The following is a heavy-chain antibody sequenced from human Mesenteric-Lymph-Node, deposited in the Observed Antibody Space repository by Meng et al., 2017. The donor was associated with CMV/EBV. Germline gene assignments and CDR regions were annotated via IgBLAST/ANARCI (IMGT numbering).Heavy chain of an antibody. J-gene: IGHJ4*02. CDR3: ARSGGYSGYDY. D-gene: IGHD5-12*01. CDR1: GYPVTGYY. CDR2: INPFSGAT. Sequence: SCRHSGYPVTGYYVYWVRQASGRRLEWMGRINPFSGATDYAQNFQGRVTITRDTSITTAYMEVSRLTSDDTALYYCARSGGYSGYDYWGQGTLVTVSS. V-gene: IGHV1-2*06.